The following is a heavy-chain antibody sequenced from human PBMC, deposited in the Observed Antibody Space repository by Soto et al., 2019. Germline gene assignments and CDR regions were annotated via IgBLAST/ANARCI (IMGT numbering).Heavy chain of an antibody. J-gene: IGHJ4*02. CDR2: ISGNGGST. CDR1: GFTFNNYA. D-gene: IGHD4-17*01. CDR3: AKDYADYIPYYCDH. Sequence: EVQLLDSGGGLVQPGGSLRLSCGASGFTFNNYAMTWVRQAPGKGLEWVSTISGNGGSTYYADSVKGRFTISRDSSKNTLSLQMNSLRAEDTGLYYCAKDYADYIPYYCDHWGQGTLVTVSS. V-gene: IGHV3-23*01.